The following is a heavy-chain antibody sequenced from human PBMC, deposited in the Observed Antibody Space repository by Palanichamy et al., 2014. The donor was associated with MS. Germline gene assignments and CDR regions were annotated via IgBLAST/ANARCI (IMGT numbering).Heavy chain of an antibody. Sequence: QVQLQQWGARLLKPSETLSLTCTVYGGSFSGYYWSWIRQPPGKGLEWIGEINHSGSTNYNPSLKSRVTISEDTSRNQFSLKLRIVTAADTAVYYCARGLSYGDRAAFDIWGQGTVVTVSS. CDR2: INHSGST. V-gene: IGHV4-34*02. CDR1: GGSFSGYY. D-gene: IGHD4-17*01. CDR3: ARGLSYGDRAAFDI. J-gene: IGHJ3*02.